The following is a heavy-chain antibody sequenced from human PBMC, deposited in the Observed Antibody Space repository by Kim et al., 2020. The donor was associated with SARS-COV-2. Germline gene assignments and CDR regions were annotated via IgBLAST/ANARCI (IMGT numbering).Heavy chain of an antibody. CDR1: GFTFSSYA. D-gene: IGHD6-13*01. Sequence: GGSLRLSCAASGFTFSSYAMSWVRQAPGKGLEWVSAISGSGGSTYYADSVKGRFTISRDNSKNTLYLQMNSLRAEDTAVYYCATSPPGQQLTLRLYFQHWGQGTLVTVSS. CDR3: ATSPPGQQLTLRLYFQH. CDR2: ISGSGGST. J-gene: IGHJ1*01. V-gene: IGHV3-23*01.